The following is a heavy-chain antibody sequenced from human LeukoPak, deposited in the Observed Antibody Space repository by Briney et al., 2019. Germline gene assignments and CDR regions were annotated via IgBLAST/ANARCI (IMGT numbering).Heavy chain of an antibody. CDR1: GFRFSSYA. Sequence: GGSLRLSCAASGFRFSSYAMSWVRQAPGKGLEWVSAISGSGVSTYYADSVKGRFTVSRDNSKNTLYLQMNSLRAEDTAVYYCAKDLYGDYVYYFDYWGQGTLVTVSS. J-gene: IGHJ4*02. D-gene: IGHD4-17*01. CDR3: AKDLYGDYVYYFDY. CDR2: ISGSGVST. V-gene: IGHV3-23*01.